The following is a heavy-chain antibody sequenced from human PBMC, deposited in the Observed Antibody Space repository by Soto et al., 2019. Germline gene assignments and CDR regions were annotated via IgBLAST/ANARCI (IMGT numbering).Heavy chain of an antibody. D-gene: IGHD3-9*01. Sequence: EVQLVESGGGLVKPGGSLRLSCAASGCTLSSYSMNWVRQAPGKGLEWVSSISSSSSYIYYADSVKGRFTISRDNAKNSLYLQMNSLRAEDTAVYYCARDWADILTGYSPPLDVWGKGTTVTVSS. J-gene: IGHJ6*04. CDR1: GCTLSSYS. CDR2: ISSSSSYI. CDR3: ARDWADILTGYSPPLDV. V-gene: IGHV3-21*01.